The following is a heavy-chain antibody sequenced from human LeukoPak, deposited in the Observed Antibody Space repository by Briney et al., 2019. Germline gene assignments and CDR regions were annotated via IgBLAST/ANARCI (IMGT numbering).Heavy chain of an antibody. J-gene: IGHJ4*02. CDR3: ARGDTGFSSAWGRDFDY. D-gene: IGHD6-19*01. CDR1: GFTVSSNY. V-gene: IGHV3-66*01. CDR2: IYSGGST. Sequence: PGGSLRLSCAASGFTVSSNYMTWVRQAPGKGLEWVSVIYSGGSTYYADSVKGRFTISRDNSKNTLYLQMNNLRPEDTAVYYCARGDTGFSSAWGRDFDYWGQGTLVTVSS.